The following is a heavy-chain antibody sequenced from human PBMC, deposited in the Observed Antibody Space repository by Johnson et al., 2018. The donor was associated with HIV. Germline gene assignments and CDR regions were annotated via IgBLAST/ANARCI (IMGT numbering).Heavy chain of an antibody. Sequence: QVQLVESGGGVVQPGRSLRLSCAASGFIFSSYAMHWVRQAPGKGLEWVAVIAYDGSNKYYADSVKGRFTISRDNSNNTLYLQMSSLSAEDTALYYGARGPLFYFGWGVWGIDDAFDIWGQGTMVTVSS. CDR2: IAYDGSNK. CDR1: GFIFSSYA. D-gene: IGHD3-10*02. V-gene: IGHV3-30*04. J-gene: IGHJ3*02. CDR3: ARGPLFYFGWGVWGIDDAFDI.